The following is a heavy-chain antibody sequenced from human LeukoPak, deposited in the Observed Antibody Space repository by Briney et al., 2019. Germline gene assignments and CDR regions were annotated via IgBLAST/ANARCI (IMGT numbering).Heavy chain of an antibody. CDR1: GYTSTSYA. CDR3: ARPKYCSSTSCYNWFDP. D-gene: IGHD2-2*01. J-gene: IGHJ5*02. V-gene: IGHV1-3*01. Sequence: ASVKVSCKASGYTSTSYAMHWVRQAPGQRLEWMGWINAGNGNTKYSQKFQGRVTITRDTSASTAYMELSSLRSEDTAVYYCARPKYCSSTSCYNWFDPWGQGTLVTVSS. CDR2: INAGNGNT.